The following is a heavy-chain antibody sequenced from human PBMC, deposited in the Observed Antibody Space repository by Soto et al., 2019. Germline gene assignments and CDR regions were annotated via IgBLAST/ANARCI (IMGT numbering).Heavy chain of an antibody. V-gene: IGHV3-30-3*01. J-gene: IGHJ4*02. CDR3: ARGRVYSSTWYGDY. D-gene: IGHD6-13*01. Sequence: QVQLVESGGGVVQPGRSLRLSCAVTGFTIRTHAIHWVRQAPGKGLEWVAGISYDGTNKYYADSVKGRFSMSRDTSQNTLYLQVISLRVEDTAVYYCARGRVYSSTWYGDYWGQGTLVTVSS. CDR1: GFTIRTHA. CDR2: ISYDGTNK.